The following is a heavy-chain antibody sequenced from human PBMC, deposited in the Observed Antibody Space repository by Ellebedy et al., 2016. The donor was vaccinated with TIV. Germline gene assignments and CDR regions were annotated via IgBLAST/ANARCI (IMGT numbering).Heavy chain of an antibody. V-gene: IGHV4-34*01. CDR2: INHSGST. J-gene: IGHJ4*02. CDR3: ARGAVYDFWSGYYLDY. Sequence: SETLSLXXAVYGGSFSGYYWSWIRQPPGKGLEWIGEINHSGSTNYNPSLKSRVTISVDTSKYQFSLKLSSVTAADTAVYYCARGAVYDFWSGYYLDYWGQGTLVTVSS. CDR1: GGSFSGYY. D-gene: IGHD3-3*01.